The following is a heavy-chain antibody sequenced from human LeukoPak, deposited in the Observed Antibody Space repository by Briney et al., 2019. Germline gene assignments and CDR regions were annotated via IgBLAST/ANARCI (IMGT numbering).Heavy chain of an antibody. CDR2: MYHSGTT. D-gene: IGHD5-12*01. CDR1: GYSVSSGYY. Sequence: SETLSLTCSVSGYSVSSGYYWGWIRQSPGKGLEWIGSMYHSGTTYYNPSLKSRVTISVDTSKNQFSLKLSSVTAADTAVYYCASTGGGYSGYDYMDDAFDIWGQGTMVTVSS. J-gene: IGHJ3*02. CDR3: ASTGGGYSGYDYMDDAFDI. V-gene: IGHV4-38-2*02.